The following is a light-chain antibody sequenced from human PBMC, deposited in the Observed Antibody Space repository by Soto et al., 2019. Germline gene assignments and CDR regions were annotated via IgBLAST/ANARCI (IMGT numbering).Light chain of an antibody. Sequence: DIQMTQSPSTLSTSIGDRVSITCRASRSINTWLAWYQQKPGKAPQLLIFDASSLESGVQSRFSGSGSGTEFTLTINSLQPDDFATYYCQQYDTYPWTFGHGTKLEI. CDR2: DAS. J-gene: IGKJ1*01. CDR3: QQYDTYPWT. V-gene: IGKV1-5*01. CDR1: RSINTW.